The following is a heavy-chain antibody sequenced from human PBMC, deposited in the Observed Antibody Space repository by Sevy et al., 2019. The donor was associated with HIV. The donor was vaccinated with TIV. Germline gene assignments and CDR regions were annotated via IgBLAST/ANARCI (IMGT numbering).Heavy chain of an antibody. CDR3: ARDPTTGGLRGWFDP. D-gene: IGHD4-17*01. J-gene: IGHJ5*02. Sequence: GGSLRLSCAASGFTFSSYWMSWVRQAPGKGLEWVANIKQDGSEKYYVDSVKGRFTICRDNAKNSLYLQMNSLRAEDTAVYYCARDPTTGGLRGWFDPWGQGTLVTVSS. V-gene: IGHV3-7*01. CDR2: IKQDGSEK. CDR1: GFTFSSYW.